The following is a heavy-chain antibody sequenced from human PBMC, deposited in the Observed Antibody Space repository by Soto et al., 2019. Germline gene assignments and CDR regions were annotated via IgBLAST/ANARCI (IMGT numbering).Heavy chain of an antibody. D-gene: IGHD6-13*01. CDR3: AGGLIAAAGPQDY. J-gene: IGHJ4*02. CDR2: ISSSSSYI. Sequence: GGSLRLSCAASGFTFSSYSMNWVRQAPGKGLEWVSSISSSSSYIYYADSVKGRFTIPRDNAKNSLYLQMNSLRAEDTAVYYCAGGLIAAAGPQDYWGQGTLVTVSS. V-gene: IGHV3-21*01. CDR1: GFTFSSYS.